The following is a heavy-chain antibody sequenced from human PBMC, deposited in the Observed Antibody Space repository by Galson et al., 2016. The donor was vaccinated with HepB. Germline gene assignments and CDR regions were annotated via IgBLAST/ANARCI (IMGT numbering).Heavy chain of an antibody. CDR2: INPSSGDT. Sequence: SVKVSCKASGYTFTYHFMHWVRQAPGQGLEWLGRINPSSGDTKHAQKFQGSVTVSRDTSTSTAYMELSRLRSDDTAVYYWVRTYSSTTRCYPDAFDIWGQGTAVTVSS. CDR1: GYTFTYHF. J-gene: IGHJ3*02. CDR3: VRTYSSTTRCYPDAFDI. V-gene: IGHV1-2*06. D-gene: IGHD2-2*01.